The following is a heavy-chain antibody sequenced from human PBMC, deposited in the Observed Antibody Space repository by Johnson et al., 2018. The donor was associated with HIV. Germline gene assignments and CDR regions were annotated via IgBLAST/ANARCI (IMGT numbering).Heavy chain of an antibody. V-gene: IGHV3-13*01. CDR2: IGTAGDT. CDR1: GFTFSSYD. CDR3: ARSGGAVAGVDAFDI. Sequence: VQLVESGGGLVQPGGSLRLSCAASGFTFSSYDMHWVRQVTGKGLECVSAIGTAGDTYYPGSVKGRFTISRENAKNSLYLQMNSLRAGDTAVYYCARSGGAVAGVDAFDIWGQGTMVTVSS. D-gene: IGHD6-19*01. J-gene: IGHJ3*02.